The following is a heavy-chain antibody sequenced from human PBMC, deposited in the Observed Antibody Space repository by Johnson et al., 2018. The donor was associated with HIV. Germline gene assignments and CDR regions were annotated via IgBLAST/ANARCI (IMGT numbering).Heavy chain of an antibody. CDR3: AGTPGIAAAGTVDAFDI. CDR2: ISYDGSNK. J-gene: IGHJ3*02. Sequence: QVQLVESGGGVVQPGRSLRLSCAASGFTFSSYAMHWVRQAPGKGLEWVAVISYDGSNKYYADSVKGRFTISRDNSKNTLYLQMNSRRAEDTAVYYCAGTPGIAAAGTVDAFDIWGHGTMVTVSS. D-gene: IGHD6-13*01. CDR1: GFTFSSYA. V-gene: IGHV3-30*04.